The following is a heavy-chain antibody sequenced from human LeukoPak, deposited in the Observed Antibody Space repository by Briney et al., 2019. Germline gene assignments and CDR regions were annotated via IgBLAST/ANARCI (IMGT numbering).Heavy chain of an antibody. CDR2: IYYSGST. CDR1: GGSISSSSYY. D-gene: IGHD3-10*01. Sequence: PSETLSLTCTVSGGSISSSSYYWGWIRQPPGEGLEWIGSIYYSGSTYYNPSLKSRVTISVDTSKNQFSLKLSSVTAADTAVYYCARRKYYGSGSYNGWGQGTLVTVSS. J-gene: IGHJ4*02. CDR3: ARRKYYGSGSYNG. V-gene: IGHV4-39*01.